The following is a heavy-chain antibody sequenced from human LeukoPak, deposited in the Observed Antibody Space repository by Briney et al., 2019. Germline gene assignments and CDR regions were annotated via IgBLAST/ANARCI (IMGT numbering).Heavy chain of an antibody. D-gene: IGHD3-10*01. J-gene: IGHJ4*02. CDR2: IYYSGST. V-gene: IGHV4-59*12. CDR1: GGSISSYY. Sequence: SETLSLTCTVSGGSISSYYWSWIRQPPGKGLEWIGYIYYSGSTNYNPPLKSRVTISVDTSKNQFSLKLSSVTAADTAVYYCARGSRFGSGPDAGGSYFDYWGQGTLVTVSS. CDR3: ARGSRFGSGPDAGGSYFDY.